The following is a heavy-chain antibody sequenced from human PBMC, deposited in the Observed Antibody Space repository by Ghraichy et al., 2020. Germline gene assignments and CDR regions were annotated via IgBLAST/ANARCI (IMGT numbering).Heavy chain of an antibody. CDR3: ARDQLQQWLVRGAFDI. J-gene: IGHJ3*02. CDR1: GFTFSSYW. D-gene: IGHD6-19*01. V-gene: IGHV3-7*01. CDR2: IKQDGSEK. Sequence: GGSLRLSCAASGFTFSSYWMSLVRQAPGKGLEWVANIKQDGSEKYYVDSLKGRFTISRDNAKNSLYLQMNSLRAEETDVYYCARDQLQQWLVRGAFDIWGQGTMVTVSS.